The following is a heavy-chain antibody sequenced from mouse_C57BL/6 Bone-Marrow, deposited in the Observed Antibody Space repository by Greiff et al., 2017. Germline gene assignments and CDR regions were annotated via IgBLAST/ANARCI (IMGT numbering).Heavy chain of an antibody. V-gene: IGHV3-6*01. CDR2: ISYDGSN. CDR3: ARDGDAMDY. J-gene: IGHJ4*01. Sequence: DVKRVESGPGLVKPSQSLSLTCSVTGYSITSGYYWNWIRQFPGNKLEWMGYISYDGSNNYNPSLKNRISITRDTSKNQFFLKLNSVTTEDTATYYCARDGDAMDYWGQGTSVTVSS. CDR1: GYSITSGYY.